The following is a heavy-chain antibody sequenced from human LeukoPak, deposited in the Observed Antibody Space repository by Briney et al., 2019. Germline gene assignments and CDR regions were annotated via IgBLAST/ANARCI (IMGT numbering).Heavy chain of an antibody. Sequence: PGGSLRLSCAASGFTFSSYSMNWVRQAPGKGLEWVSSISSSSSYIYYADSVKGLFTISRDNAKNSLYLQMNSLRAEDTAVYYCARDIAILTGYRYYYGMDVWGQGTTVTVSS. V-gene: IGHV3-21*01. CDR1: GFTFSSYS. D-gene: IGHD3-9*01. J-gene: IGHJ6*02. CDR3: ARDIAILTGYRYYYGMDV. CDR2: ISSSSSYI.